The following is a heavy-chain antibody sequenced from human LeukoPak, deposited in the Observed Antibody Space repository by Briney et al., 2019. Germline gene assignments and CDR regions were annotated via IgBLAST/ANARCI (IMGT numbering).Heavy chain of an antibody. CDR2: ISSSSSYI. CDR1: GFTFSSYS. V-gene: IGHV3-21*01. D-gene: IGHD5-12*01. CDR3: ARDPGYSAFDL. J-gene: IGHJ4*02. Sequence: GGSLRLSCAASGFTFSSYSMNWVRQAPGKGLEWVSSISSSSSYIYYADSVKGRLTISRDNAKKSLFLELNSLRADDTAVFYCARDPGYSAFDLWGQGSLVTVSS.